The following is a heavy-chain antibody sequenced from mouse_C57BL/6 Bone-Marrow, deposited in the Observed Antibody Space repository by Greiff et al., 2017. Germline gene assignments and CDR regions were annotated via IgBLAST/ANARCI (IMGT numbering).Heavy chain of an antibody. V-gene: IGHV7-1*01. D-gene: IGHD2-1*01. CDR1: GFTFSDFY. CDR3: ARDAYYGNYDYAMDY. CDR2: SRNKANDYTT. J-gene: IGHJ4*01. Sequence: EVQLVESGGGLVQSGRSLRLSCATSGFTFSDFYMEWVRQAPGKGLEWIAASRNKANDYTTEYSASVKGRFIVSRDTSQSILYLQMNALRAADTAIYYCARDAYYGNYDYAMDYWGQGTSVTVSS.